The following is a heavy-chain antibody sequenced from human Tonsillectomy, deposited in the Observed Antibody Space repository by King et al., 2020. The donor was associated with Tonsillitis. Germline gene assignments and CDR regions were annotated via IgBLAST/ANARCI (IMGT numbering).Heavy chain of an antibody. Sequence: VTLKESGPALVKPTQTLTLTCTFSGFSLSATAMRVSWIRQSPGKALEWLARIDWDDDKFYSPSLRSRLTISKDTSKSRVVLTLINVDPVDTATYYCARGYYYDSRGSSSLPDAFDFWGQGTTVTVSS. V-gene: IGHV2-70*04. D-gene: IGHD3-22*01. CDR3: ARGYYYDSRGSSSLPDAFDF. J-gene: IGHJ3*01. CDR2: IDWDDDK. CDR1: GFSLSATAMR.